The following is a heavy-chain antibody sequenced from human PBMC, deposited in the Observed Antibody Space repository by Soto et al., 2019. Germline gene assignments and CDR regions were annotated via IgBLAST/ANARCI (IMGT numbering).Heavy chain of an antibody. CDR2: IIPIFGTA. J-gene: IGHJ6*02. D-gene: IGHD6-13*01. Sequence: QVQLVQSGAEVQKPGSSVKVSCKASGGTFSSYAISWVRQAPGQGLEWMGGIIPIFGTANYAQKFQGRVTITADESTSTAYMELSSLRSEDTAVYYCASNIAAAGSTYYYYGMDVWGQGTTVTVSS. CDR3: ASNIAAAGSTYYYYGMDV. CDR1: GGTFSSYA. V-gene: IGHV1-69*01.